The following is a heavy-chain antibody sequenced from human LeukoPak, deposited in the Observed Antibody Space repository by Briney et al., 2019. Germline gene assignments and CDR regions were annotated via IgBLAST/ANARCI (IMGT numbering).Heavy chain of an antibody. CDR2: IYTSGSI. D-gene: IGHD2-2*01. CDR3: ASARTTAFMDV. J-gene: IGHJ6*04. V-gene: IGHV4-4*07. Sequence: PSETLSLTCTVSGGSISSYYWSWIRQPAGKGLEWIGRIYTSGSINYNPSLKSRVTTSVDTSKNQFSLKLSSVTAADTAVYYCASARTTAFMDVWGKGTTVTVSS. CDR1: GGSISSYY.